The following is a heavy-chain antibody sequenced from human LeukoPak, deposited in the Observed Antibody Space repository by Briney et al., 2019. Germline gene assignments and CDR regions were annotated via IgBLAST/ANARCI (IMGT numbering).Heavy chain of an antibody. Sequence: PSETLSLTCTVSGGSISSSSYYWGWIRQPPGKGLEWIGSIYYSGSTYYNPSLKSRVTISVDTSKNQFSLKLSSVTAADTAVYYCASLTMSLPHYYMDVWGKGTTVTVSS. CDR1: GGSISSSSYY. CDR3: ASLTMSLPHYYMDV. J-gene: IGHJ6*03. V-gene: IGHV4-39*07. CDR2: IYYSGST. D-gene: IGHD3-22*01.